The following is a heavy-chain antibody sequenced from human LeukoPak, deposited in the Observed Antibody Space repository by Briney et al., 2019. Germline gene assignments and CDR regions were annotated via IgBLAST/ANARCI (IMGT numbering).Heavy chain of an antibody. Sequence: SETLSLTCTVSTGSVSSGTYYWSWIRQPPGKGLEWIVYLYYNGSTNYNPSLKSRVTISVDTSKKRISLKLSSVTAADTAMYNCARAPRVTMIIVTPGAFDMWGQGTMVTVSS. J-gene: IGHJ3*02. V-gene: IGHV4-61*01. D-gene: IGHD3-22*01. CDR3: ARAPRVTMIIVTPGAFDM. CDR2: LYYNGST. CDR1: TGSVSSGTYY.